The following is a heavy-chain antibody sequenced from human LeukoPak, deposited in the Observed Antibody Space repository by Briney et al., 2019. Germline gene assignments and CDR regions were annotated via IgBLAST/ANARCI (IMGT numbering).Heavy chain of an antibody. CDR3: ARDGGRWLQSDYDAFDI. Sequence: ASVKVSCKASGYTFTGNYMHWMRQAPGQGLEWMGWINPNSGGTNYAQKFQGRVTMTRDTPISTAYMELRSLRSDDTAVYYCARDGGRWLQSDYDAFDIWGQGTMVTVSS. J-gene: IGHJ3*02. CDR1: GYTFTGNY. CDR2: INPNSGGT. V-gene: IGHV1-2*02. D-gene: IGHD5-24*01.